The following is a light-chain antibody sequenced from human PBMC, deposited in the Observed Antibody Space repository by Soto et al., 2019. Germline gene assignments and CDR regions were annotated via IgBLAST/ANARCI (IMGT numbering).Light chain of an antibody. CDR1: SSDVGGYDY. J-gene: IGLJ1*01. Sequence: QSVLTQPASVSGSPGQSITISCTGTSSDVGGYDYVSRYQQHPGKAPKLMISEVSNRPSGVSNRFSGSKSGKTASLTISGLKVEDEVDYYCSSSTSSTTLFYVVGPGTKVNVL. CDR3: SSSTSSTTLFYV. CDR2: EVS. V-gene: IGLV2-14*01.